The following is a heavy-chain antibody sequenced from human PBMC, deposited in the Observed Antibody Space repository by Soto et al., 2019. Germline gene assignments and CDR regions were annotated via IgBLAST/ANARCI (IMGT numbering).Heavy chain of an antibody. Sequence: GGSLRLSCAVSGFTFEDYSIHWVRQVPWKGLEWVSGISWNSVRIGYADSVKGRFTISRDNAKKSLYLQINSLRPEDTALYYCARSSYYYDAGSYYQPFDYCGQGTLVTVSS. D-gene: IGHD3-10*01. J-gene: IGHJ4*02. CDR1: GFTFEDYS. CDR3: ARSSYYYDAGSYYQPFDY. CDR2: ISWNSVRI. V-gene: IGHV3-9*01.